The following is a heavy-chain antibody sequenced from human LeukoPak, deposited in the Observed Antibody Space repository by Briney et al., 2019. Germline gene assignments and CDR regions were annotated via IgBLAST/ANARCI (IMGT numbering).Heavy chain of an antibody. CDR3: ARSQWNPGKTTQTT. CDR2: IYSSSDYI. V-gene: IGHV3-11*01. CDR1: GFIFSDFY. D-gene: IGHD1-1*01. Sequence: GGSLRLSCAGSGFIFSDFYMSWIRQAPGKGLEWVSLIYSSSDYIYYADSVRGRFTISRDNAKNSLYLQMNSLRAEDTAVYYCARSQWNPGKTTQTTWGQGTLVTVSS. J-gene: IGHJ5*02.